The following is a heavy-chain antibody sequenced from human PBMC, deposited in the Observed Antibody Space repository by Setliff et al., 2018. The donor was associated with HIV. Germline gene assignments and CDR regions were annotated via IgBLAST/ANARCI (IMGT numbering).Heavy chain of an antibody. J-gene: IGHJ6*03. CDR1: GYSISSGYY. CDR3: ARGVAAAGMLMDV. D-gene: IGHD6-13*01. CDR2: IYHSGST. V-gene: IGHV4-38-2*01. Sequence: KPSETLSLTCAVSGYSISSGYYWDWIRQPPGKGLEWIGNIYHSGSTHYNPSLQSRVAMSVDTSKNQFSLKLTSVSAADTAVYYCARGVAAAGMLMDVWGKGTTVTVSS.